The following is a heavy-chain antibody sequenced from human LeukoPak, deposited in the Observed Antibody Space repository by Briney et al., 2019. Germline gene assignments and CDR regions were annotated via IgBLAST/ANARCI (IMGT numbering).Heavy chain of an antibody. CDR1: GGSISSYY. V-gene: IGHV4-59*01. J-gene: IGHJ3*02. D-gene: IGHD3-22*01. CDR2: IYYSGST. CDR3: ARTHQYYYDSSGAASAFDI. Sequence: PSETLSLTCTVSGGSISSYYWSWIRQPPGKGLEWIGYIYYSGSTNYNPSLKSRVTISVDTSKNQFSLKLSSVTAAVTAVYYCARTHQYYYDSSGAASAFDIWGQGTMVTVSS.